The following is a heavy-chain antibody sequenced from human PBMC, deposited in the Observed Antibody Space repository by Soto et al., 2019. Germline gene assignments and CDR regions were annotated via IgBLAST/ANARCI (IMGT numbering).Heavy chain of an antibody. CDR3: ARDPYCSSTSCSRTGWFDP. Sequence: LRLSCAASGFTFSSYAMHWVRQAPGKGLEWVAVISYDGSNKYYADSVKGRFTVSRDNSKNTLYLQMNSLRAEDTAVYYCARDPYCSSTSCSRTGWFDPWGQGTLVTVSS. V-gene: IGHV3-30-3*01. D-gene: IGHD2-2*01. CDR1: GFTFSSYA. J-gene: IGHJ5*02. CDR2: ISYDGSNK.